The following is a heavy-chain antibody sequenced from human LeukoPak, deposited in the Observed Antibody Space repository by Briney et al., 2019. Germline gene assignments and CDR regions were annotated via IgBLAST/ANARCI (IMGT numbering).Heavy chain of an antibody. CDR1: GFTFRNYG. CDR2: ISGSGVST. J-gene: IGHJ4*02. D-gene: IGHD5-12*01. CDR3: AREYSGYDY. Sequence: GGSLRLSCAASGFTFRNYGMSWVRQAPGKGLEWVSVISGSGVSTYYADSVKGRFTISRDNSKNTLYLQMNSLRAEDTAVYYCAREYSGYDYWGQGTLVTVSS. V-gene: IGHV3-23*01.